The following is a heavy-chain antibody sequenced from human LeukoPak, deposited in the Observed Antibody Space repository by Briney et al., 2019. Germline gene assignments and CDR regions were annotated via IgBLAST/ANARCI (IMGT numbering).Heavy chain of an antibody. CDR1: GFTFNLAY. CDR3: TTDLQL. Sequence: GGSLRLSCAASGFTFNLAYMTWVRQAPGKGLEWVARVKSKTDGGTTYYAAPVKGRFTTSRDDSKNTLYLQMNSLKIEDTALYYCTTDLQLWGQGTLVTVSS. D-gene: IGHD1-1*01. V-gene: IGHV3-15*01. J-gene: IGHJ1*01. CDR2: VKSKTDGGTT.